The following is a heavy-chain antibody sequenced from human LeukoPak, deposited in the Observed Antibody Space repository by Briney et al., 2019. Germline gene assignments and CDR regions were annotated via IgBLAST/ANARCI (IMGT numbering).Heavy chain of an antibody. CDR3: AKDLSGGYHSYYFDF. D-gene: IGHD5-18*01. Sequence: PGGSLRLSCAASGFTFSSYGMHWVRQAPGKGLEWVAFIRFDGSNYYYIDSVKGRFTISRDNSKNTLYLQMNGLSNEDTAVYFCAKDLSGGYHSYYFDFWGQGTPVTVSA. J-gene: IGHJ4*02. CDR1: GFTFSSYG. V-gene: IGHV3-30*02. CDR2: IRFDGSNY.